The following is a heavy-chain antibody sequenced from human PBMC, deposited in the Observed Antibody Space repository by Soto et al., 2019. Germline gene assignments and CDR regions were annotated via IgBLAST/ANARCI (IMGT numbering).Heavy chain of an antibody. CDR2: MYKTGST. V-gene: IGHV4-59*12. CDR3: ARSVFP. Sequence: SETLSLTCTVSGGSISGYYWSWIRQPPGKGLEWIGYMYKTGSTVYNPSFKSRVTISVDTPKNQFSLKLNSVTAADTAVYYCARSVFPWGQGTLVTVSS. CDR1: GGSISGYY. J-gene: IGHJ5*02.